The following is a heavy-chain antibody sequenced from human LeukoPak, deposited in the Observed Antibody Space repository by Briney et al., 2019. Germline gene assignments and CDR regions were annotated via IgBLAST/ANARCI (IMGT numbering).Heavy chain of an antibody. CDR1: GFTFSDYY. J-gene: IGHJ4*02. D-gene: IGHD3-10*01. CDR3: ARDVLGYYGSGSPQDY. V-gene: IGHV3-11*01. CDR2: ISSSGGTI. Sequence: GGSLRLSCAASGFTFSDYYMSWIRQAPGKGLEWVSYISSSGGTIYYADSVKGRFTISRDNAKNSLYLQMNSLRAEDTAVYYCARDVLGYYGSGSPQDYWGQGTLVTVSS.